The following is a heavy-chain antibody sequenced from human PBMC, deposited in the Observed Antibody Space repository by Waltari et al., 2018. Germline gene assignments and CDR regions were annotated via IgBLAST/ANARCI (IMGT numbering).Heavy chain of an antibody. CDR2: IKQDGSEK. D-gene: IGHD1-7*01. Sequence: EVQLVESGGGLVQPGGSLRLSCAASGFTFSSYWMSWVRQAPGKGVGGVANIKQDGSEKYYVDSVKGRFTISRDNAKNSLYLQMNSLRAEDTAVYYCARRNYILFNWFDPWGQGTLVTVSS. CDR3: ARRNYILFNWFDP. V-gene: IGHV3-7*01. J-gene: IGHJ5*02. CDR1: GFTFSSYW.